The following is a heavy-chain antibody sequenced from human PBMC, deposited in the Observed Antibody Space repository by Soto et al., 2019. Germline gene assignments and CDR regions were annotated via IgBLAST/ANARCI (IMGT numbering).Heavy chain of an antibody. CDR3: ARVGDYSGGSCYPPF. V-gene: IGHV3-30-3*01. J-gene: IGHJ6*02. D-gene: IGHD2-15*01. Sequence: QVQLVESGGGVVQPGRSLRLSCAASGFTFSSYAMHWVRQAPGKGLEWVAVISYDGSNKYYADSVKGRFTISRDNSKNTLYLQMNSLRAEDTAVYYCARVGDYSGGSCYPPFWGQGTTVTVSS. CDR2: ISYDGSNK. CDR1: GFTFSSYA.